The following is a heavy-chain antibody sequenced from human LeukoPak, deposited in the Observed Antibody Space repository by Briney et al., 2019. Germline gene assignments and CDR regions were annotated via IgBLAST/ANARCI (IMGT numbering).Heavy chain of an antibody. V-gene: IGHV3-30*18. J-gene: IGHJ6*02. CDR1: GFTFSSYG. CDR3: AKLGPPEMATIDYYYYGMDV. Sequence: GRSLRLSCVASGFTFSSYGMHWVRQAPGKGLEWVAVISYDGSNKYYADSVKGRFTISRDNSKNTLYLQMNSLRAEDTAVYYCAKLGPPEMATIDYYYYGMDVWGQGTTVTVSS. D-gene: IGHD5-24*01. CDR2: ISYDGSNK.